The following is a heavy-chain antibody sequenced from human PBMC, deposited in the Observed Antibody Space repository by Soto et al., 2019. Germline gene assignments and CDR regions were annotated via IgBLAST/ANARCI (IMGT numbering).Heavy chain of an antibody. CDR3: ARTYDVSGPNAGGDGFYI. V-gene: IGHV4-59*01. J-gene: IGHJ3*02. Sequence: TKTLSLTSSVTRGSISGYYWSCARLPSGKGLEWIAYIYYSDTSYNPSLKSRVSISLDTSKNQFSLKLSSVTAADTAVYYFARTYDVSGPNAGGDGFYIWAQGTMVTVSS. D-gene: IGHD3-22*01. CDR1: RGSISGYY. CDR2: IYYSDT.